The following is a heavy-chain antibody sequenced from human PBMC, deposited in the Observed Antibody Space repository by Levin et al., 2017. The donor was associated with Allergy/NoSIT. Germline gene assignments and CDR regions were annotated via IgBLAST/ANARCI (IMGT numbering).Heavy chain of an antibody. CDR3: AKHTGTSSGWNDAFDI. V-gene: IGHV3-23*01. Sequence: AGGSLRLSCAASGFTLRNYGMSWVRQAPGKGLEWVSSISISGGSTYYADSVKGRFTISRDNSKNTLYLQMSSLGAEDTAVFYCAKHTGTSSGWNDAFDIWGQGTMVTVSS. CDR2: ISISGGST. D-gene: IGHD6-19*01. J-gene: IGHJ3*02. CDR1: GFTLRNYG.